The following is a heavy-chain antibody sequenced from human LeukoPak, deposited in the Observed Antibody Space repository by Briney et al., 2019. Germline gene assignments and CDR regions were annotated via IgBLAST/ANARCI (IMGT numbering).Heavy chain of an antibody. V-gene: IGHV4-59*01. CDR1: GGSISSYY. D-gene: IGHD6-13*01. CDR2: IYYSGST. Sequence: SETLSLTCTVSGGSISSYYWSWIRQPPGKGLEWIGYIYYSGSTNYNPSLKSRVTISVDSYKTQCALKLSSVTAAGTAVYYCARVAAGIGFFQHWGQGTLVTVYS. J-gene: IGHJ1*01. CDR3: ARVAAGIGFFQH.